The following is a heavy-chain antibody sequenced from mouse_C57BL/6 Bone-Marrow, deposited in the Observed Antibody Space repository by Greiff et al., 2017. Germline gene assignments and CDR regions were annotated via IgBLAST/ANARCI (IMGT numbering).Heavy chain of an antibody. V-gene: IGHV1-52*01. CDR2: IDPSDSET. Sequence: QVQLQQPGAELVRPGSSVKLSCKASGYTFTSYWMHWVKQRPIQGLEWIGNIDPSDSETHYNQKFKDKATLTVDKSSSTAYMQLSSLTSEDSAVDYCAIDYGSSYDYYFDYWGQGTTLTVSS. D-gene: IGHD1-1*01. CDR3: AIDYGSSYDYYFDY. J-gene: IGHJ2*01. CDR1: GYTFTSYW.